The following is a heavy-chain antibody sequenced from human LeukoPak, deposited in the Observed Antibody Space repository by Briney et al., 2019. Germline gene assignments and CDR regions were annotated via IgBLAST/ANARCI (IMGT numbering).Heavy chain of an antibody. Sequence: GGSPRVSCAPPRFTSTSYGMHSVRQAPGKRLEWVAVISYDGSNKYYADSVKGRFTVSRDNSKNTLYLQMNSLRAEDTAVYYCAKDRLGHHMDYWGQGTLVTVSS. J-gene: IGHJ4*02. CDR3: AKDRLGHHMDY. CDR1: RFTSTSYG. CDR2: ISYDGSNK. V-gene: IGHV3-30*18. D-gene: IGHD1-14*01.